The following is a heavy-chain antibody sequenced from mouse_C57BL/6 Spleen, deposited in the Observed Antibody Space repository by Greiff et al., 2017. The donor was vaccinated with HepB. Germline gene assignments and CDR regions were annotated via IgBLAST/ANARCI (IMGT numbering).Heavy chain of an antibody. J-gene: IGHJ3*01. CDR1: GYTFTSYW. Sequence: VQLQQSGAELVKPGASVKMSCKASGYTFTSYWITWVKQRPGHGLEWIGDIYPGSGSTNYNEKFKSKATLTVDTSSSTAYMQLSSLTSEDSAVYYCARSGSRLSPFAYWGQRTLVTVSA. CDR3: ARSGSRLSPFAY. V-gene: IGHV1-55*01. D-gene: IGHD1-1*02. CDR2: IYPGSGST.